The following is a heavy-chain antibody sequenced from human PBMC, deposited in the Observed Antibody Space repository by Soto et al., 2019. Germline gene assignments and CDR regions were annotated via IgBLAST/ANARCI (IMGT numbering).Heavy chain of an antibody. CDR3: ARGLVAPYYYGMDV. V-gene: IGHV1-46*01. CDR1: GYTFTSNY. CDR2: LNPSSGLT. D-gene: IGHD6-6*01. J-gene: IGHJ6*02. Sequence: QVQLVQSGAEVMKPGASVKVSCKASGYTFTSNYIHWVRQAPGQGLEWMGILNPSSGLTSYAQKFQGGLTMTRDTSTSTVYMELSSLRSEDTAMYYCARGLVAPYYYGMDVWGQGTTVTVSS.